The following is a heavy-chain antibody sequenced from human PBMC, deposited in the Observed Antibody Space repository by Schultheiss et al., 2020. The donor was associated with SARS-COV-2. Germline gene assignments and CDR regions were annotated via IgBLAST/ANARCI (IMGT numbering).Heavy chain of an antibody. CDR1: GGTFSSYT. CDR3: ARDLGSSAWYRNAFDS. CDR2: IIPILGIA. J-gene: IGHJ4*02. V-gene: IGHV1-69*04. Sequence: SVKVSCKASGGTFSSYTISWVRQAPGQGLEWMGRIIPILGIANYAQKFQGRVTITADKSTSTAYMELSSLRSDDTAVYYCARDLGSSAWYRNAFDSWGQGTLVTVSS. D-gene: IGHD6-19*01.